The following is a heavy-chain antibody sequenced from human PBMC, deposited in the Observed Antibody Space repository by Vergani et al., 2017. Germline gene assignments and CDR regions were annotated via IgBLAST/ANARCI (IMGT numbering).Heavy chain of an antibody. Sequence: EVQLQESGGGLVKPGGSLRVSCAASGFSFSTYSINWVRQAPGKGLEWVSFISGRSNYIYYADSLKGRFTISRDNSKNTLFLEMNSLRTEDTATYFCAKGLGITLTAVWGGLDSWGPGTVVLVSS. CDR3: AKGLGITLTAVWGGLDS. V-gene: IGHV3-21*04. D-gene: IGHD3-16*01. J-gene: IGHJ4*02. CDR1: GFSFSTYS. CDR2: ISGRSNYI.